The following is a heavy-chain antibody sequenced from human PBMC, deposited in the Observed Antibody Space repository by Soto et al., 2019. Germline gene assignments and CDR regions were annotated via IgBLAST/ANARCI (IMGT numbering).Heavy chain of an antibody. CDR3: ARAKSYSSSWYLHWYFDL. J-gene: IGHJ2*01. CDR2: TYYRSKWYN. D-gene: IGHD6-13*01. CDR1: GDSVSSNSAA. V-gene: IGHV6-1*01. Sequence: PSQTLSLTCAISGDSVSSNSAAWNWIRHSPSRGLEWLGRTYYRSKWYNDYAVSVKSRITINPDTSKNQFSLQLNSVTPEDTAVYYCARAKSYSSSWYLHWYFDLWGRGTLVTVSS.